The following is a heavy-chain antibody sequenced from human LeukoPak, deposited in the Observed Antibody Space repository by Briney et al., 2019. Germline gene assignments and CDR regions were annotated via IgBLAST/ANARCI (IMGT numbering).Heavy chain of an antibody. CDR3: ARLLAYCGGDCYAADY. J-gene: IGHJ4*02. V-gene: IGHV4-31*03. D-gene: IGHD2-21*02. Sequence: SQTLSLTCTVSGGSISSGGYYWSWNRQHPGKGLEWIGYIYYSGSTYYNPSLKSRVTISVDTSKNQFSLKLSSATAADTAVYYCARLLAYCGGDCYAADYWGQGTLVTVSS. CDR2: IYYSGST. CDR1: GGSISSGGYY.